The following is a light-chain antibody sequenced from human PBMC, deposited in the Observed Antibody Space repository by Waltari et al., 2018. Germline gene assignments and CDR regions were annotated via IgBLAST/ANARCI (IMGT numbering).Light chain of an antibody. CDR1: ELPRKS. CDR3: YSSDSTGVRV. CDR2: EDP. Sequence: SYELTQTPSVSVSPGQTARITCSGHELPRKSAYWFQQKSGQAPRLVIYEDPKRPSGIPERFSGSSSGKVATLTITGAQVDDEADYYCYSSDSTGVRVFGGGTTVVVL. V-gene: IGLV3-10*01. J-gene: IGLJ1*01.